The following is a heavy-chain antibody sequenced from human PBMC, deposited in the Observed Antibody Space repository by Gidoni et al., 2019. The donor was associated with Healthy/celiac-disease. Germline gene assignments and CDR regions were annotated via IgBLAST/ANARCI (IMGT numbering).Heavy chain of an antibody. CDR3: AAVLRFSGGGMDV. CDR2: ISYDGSNK. Sequence: QVQLVESGGGVVQPGTSLRLSCPASGFTFSSYGMHWVRQAPGKGLEWVAVISYDGSNKYYADSVKGRFTISRDNSKNTLYLQMNSLRAEDTAVYYCAAVLRFSGGGMDVWGQGTTVTVSS. CDR1: GFTFSSYG. D-gene: IGHD3-3*01. V-gene: IGHV3-30*03. J-gene: IGHJ6*02.